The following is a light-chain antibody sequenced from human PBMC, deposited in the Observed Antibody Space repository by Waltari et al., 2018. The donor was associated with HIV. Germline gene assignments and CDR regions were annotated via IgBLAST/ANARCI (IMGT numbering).Light chain of an antibody. V-gene: IGLV2-14*01. CDR3: SSYRNNYVLV. CDR1: GNVVHTKPI. Sequence: QSALTQPASVNGSPGPSITISCPGIGNVVHTKPIVSWYQHQPEKAPQLIIYDDDTRPSGVSYRFSGSKSGNTASLTISGLQSEDEAYYYCSSYRNNYVLVFGGGTKLTVL. J-gene: IGLJ3*02. CDR2: DDD.